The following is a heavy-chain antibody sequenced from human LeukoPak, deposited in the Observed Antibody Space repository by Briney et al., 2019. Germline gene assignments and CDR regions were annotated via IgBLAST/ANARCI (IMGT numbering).Heavy chain of an antibody. CDR2: IYYSGSA. V-gene: IGHV4-59*01. J-gene: IGHJ4*02. D-gene: IGHD3-10*01. Sequence: SETLSLTCTVSGGSFSSYYWSWIRQPPGKGLEWIGYIYYSGSANYNPSLKSRVTISVDTSKNQFSLKLSSVTAADTAVYYCASGAPFETYFEYWGQGTLVTVSS. CDR1: GGSFSSYY. CDR3: ASGAPFETYFEY.